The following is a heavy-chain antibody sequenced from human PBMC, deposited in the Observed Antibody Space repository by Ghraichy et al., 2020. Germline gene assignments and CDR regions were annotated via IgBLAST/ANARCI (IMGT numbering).Heavy chain of an antibody. CDR3: ARVPGCSDTSCYPFDY. V-gene: IGHV4-31*03. CDR2: ISYTGNT. Sequence: SETLSITCSVSGGSMGNAGYYWSWIRQHPERGLEWLGFISYTGNTYYNPSLGSRLVISFGMSENQFSLTLSSVTAADTAVYYCARVPGCSDTSCYPFDYWGQGVLVTVSS. J-gene: IGHJ4*02. D-gene: IGHD2-2*01. CDR1: GGSMGNAGYY.